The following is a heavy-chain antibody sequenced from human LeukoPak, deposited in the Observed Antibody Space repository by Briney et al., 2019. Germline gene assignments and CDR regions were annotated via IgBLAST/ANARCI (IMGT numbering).Heavy chain of an antibody. J-gene: IGHJ4*02. CDR2: IYYSGST. CDR3: ASGPEDYDRYFDY. D-gene: IGHD3-16*01. Sequence: SETLSLTCTVSGGSISSYYWGWIRQPPGKGLEWIGSIYYSGSTYYNPSLKSRVTISVDTSKNQFSLKLSSVTAADTAVYYCASGPEDYDRYFDYWGQGTLVTVSS. V-gene: IGHV4-39*01. CDR1: GGSISSYY.